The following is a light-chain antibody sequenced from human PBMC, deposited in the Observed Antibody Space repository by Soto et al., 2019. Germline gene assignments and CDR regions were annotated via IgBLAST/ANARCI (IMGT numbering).Light chain of an antibody. CDR2: AVN. CDR3: CSYAGSYTYV. Sequence: QSALTQPRSVSGSPGQSVTISCTGTSSDVGGYNYVSWYQQHPVKAPKLMIYAVNARPSGVPDRFSGSKSGNTSSLTISRLQAEDEADYYCCSYAGSYTYVFGTGTKVTVL. V-gene: IGLV2-11*01. CDR1: SSDVGGYNY. J-gene: IGLJ1*01.